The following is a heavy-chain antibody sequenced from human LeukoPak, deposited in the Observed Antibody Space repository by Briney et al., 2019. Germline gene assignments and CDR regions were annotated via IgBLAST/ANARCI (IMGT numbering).Heavy chain of an antibody. CDR1: GFIFSNDA. CDR3: ARDTRRGQLVEYYYYYGMDV. D-gene: IGHD6-6*01. J-gene: IGHJ6*02. Sequence: PGGSLRLSCAASGFIFSNDAMHWVRQAPGKGLEWVSSISSISSYIYYADSMKGRFTISRDNAKNSLYLQMNSLRAEDTAVYYCARDTRRGQLVEYYYYYGMDVWGQGTTVTVSS. V-gene: IGHV3-21*01. CDR2: ISSISSYI.